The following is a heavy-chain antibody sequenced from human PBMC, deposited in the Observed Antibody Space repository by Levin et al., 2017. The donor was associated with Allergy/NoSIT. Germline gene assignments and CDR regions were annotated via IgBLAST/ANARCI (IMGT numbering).Heavy chain of an antibody. CDR1: GYTFTSYS. V-gene: IGHV1-18*01. CDR3: ARERKLRYFDWFDWFDP. D-gene: IGHD3-9*01. J-gene: IGHJ5*02. Sequence: GESLKISCKASGYTFTSYSITWVRQAPGQGLEWMGWVSGYNGNTTYAQKLQGRVTMTTDTSTSTAYMELRSLRSDDTAIYYCARERKLRYFDWFDWFDPWGQGTLVTVSS. CDR2: VSGYNGNT.